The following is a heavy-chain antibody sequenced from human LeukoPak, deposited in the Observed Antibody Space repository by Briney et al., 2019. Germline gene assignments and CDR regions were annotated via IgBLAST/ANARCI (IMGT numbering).Heavy chain of an antibody. CDR3: ARTSIAAAGKIGALDI. Sequence: SLRLSCAASGFTFSSYGMHWVRQAPGKGLEWVAVISYDGSNEYYADSVKGRFTISRDNAKNSLYLQMNSLRAEDTAVYYCARTSIAAAGKIGALDIWGQGTMVTVSS. V-gene: IGHV3-30*03. D-gene: IGHD6-13*01. J-gene: IGHJ3*02. CDR2: ISYDGSNE. CDR1: GFTFSSYG.